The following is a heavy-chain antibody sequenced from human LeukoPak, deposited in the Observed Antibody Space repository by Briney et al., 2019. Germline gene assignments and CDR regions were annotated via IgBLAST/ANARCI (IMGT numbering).Heavy chain of an antibody. CDR3: ARGAHIAVAGTNWFDP. CDR1: GYTFTGYY. D-gene: IGHD6-19*01. Sequence: ASVKVSCKASGYTFTGYYMHWVRQAAGQGREGMGWINPNSGGTNYAQKFQGRVTMTRDTSISTAYMELSRLRCDDTAVYYCARGAHIAVAGTNWFDPWGQGPLVTVSS. V-gene: IGHV1-2*02. J-gene: IGHJ5*02. CDR2: INPNSGGT.